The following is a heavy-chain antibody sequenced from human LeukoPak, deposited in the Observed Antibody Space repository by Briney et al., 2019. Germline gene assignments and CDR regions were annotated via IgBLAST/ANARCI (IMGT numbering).Heavy chain of an antibody. D-gene: IGHD6-13*01. J-gene: IGHJ4*02. Sequence: GGSPRLSCAASGFTFNNYVVSWVRQAPGKGLEWVSSVSGTGDSTYYADSVKGRFTISRDNFKNRLYLQMNSLRDDDTAVYYCAKASREYSSTWYYWGQGTLVTVSS. CDR1: GFTFNNYV. CDR3: AKASREYSSTWYY. CDR2: VSGTGDST. V-gene: IGHV3-23*01.